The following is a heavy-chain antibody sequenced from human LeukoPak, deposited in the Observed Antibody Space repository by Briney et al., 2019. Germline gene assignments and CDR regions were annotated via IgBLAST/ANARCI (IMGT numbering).Heavy chain of an antibody. V-gene: IGHV3-20*04. J-gene: IGHJ3*02. CDR1: GFTFDDYG. CDR3: AREVYLTGNGDPFDN. D-gene: IGHD7-27*01. CDR2: LNWNGGST. Sequence: GGSLRLSCAASGFTFDDYGMSWVRQAPGKGLKWVSGLNWNGGSTGYADSVKGRFTISRDNAKNSLYLQMNSLRAEDTAVYYCAREVYLTGNGDPFDNWGQGTMVTVSS.